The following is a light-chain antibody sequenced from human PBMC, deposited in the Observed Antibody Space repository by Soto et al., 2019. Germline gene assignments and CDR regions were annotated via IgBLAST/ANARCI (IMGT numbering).Light chain of an antibody. CDR2: SND. J-gene: IGLJ2*01. CDR3: AAWDDSLNGVV. Sequence: AVVTQPPSASGTPGQRVTIACSGSSSNIGRNTVHWYQQLPGTTPNLLIYSNDQRPSGVPDRFSGSKSGSSSSLAISGLQSADEADYYCAAWDDSLNGVVFGGGTKLTVL. CDR1: SSNIGRNT. V-gene: IGLV1-44*01.